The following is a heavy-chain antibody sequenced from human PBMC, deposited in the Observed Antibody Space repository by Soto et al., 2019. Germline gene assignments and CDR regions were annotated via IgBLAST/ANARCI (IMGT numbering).Heavy chain of an antibody. D-gene: IGHD5-12*01. CDR3: ARESGGATATLDYYYFYMDV. CDR1: GDSFNAYY. V-gene: IGHV1-2*02. Sequence: QVQLVQSGAEVRKPGASVKVSCKTSGDSFNAYYLHWVRQAPGQGLEWLGWINPNGGATKYAQKFRGRVAMPRDTSIRTAYMELTSLRSDDTAIYFCARESGGATATLDYYYFYMDVWGQGTTVTVSS. CDR2: INPNGGAT. J-gene: IGHJ6*03.